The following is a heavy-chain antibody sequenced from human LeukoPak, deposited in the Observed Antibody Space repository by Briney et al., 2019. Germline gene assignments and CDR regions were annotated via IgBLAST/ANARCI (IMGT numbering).Heavy chain of an antibody. CDR3: ARVAVTTLDY. D-gene: IGHD4-17*01. CDR2: MYYDGNT. Sequence: PSQTLSLTCTVSGGSLTSGDYYWSWIRQPPGKGLEWLGYMYYDGNTYYNPSLKGRVNTSPDMSQNQFSLNLNSVTAADTAVYYCARVAVTTLDYWGQGTLVTVSS. CDR1: GGSLTSGDYY. J-gene: IGHJ4*02. V-gene: IGHV4-30-4*01.